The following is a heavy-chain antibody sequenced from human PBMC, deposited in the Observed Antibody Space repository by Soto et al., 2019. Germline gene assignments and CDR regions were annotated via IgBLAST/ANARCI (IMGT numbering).Heavy chain of an antibody. D-gene: IGHD3-3*01. CDR3: ARGKYYDFWSGYYVHGMDV. J-gene: IGHJ6*02. Sequence: QVQLVQSGAEVKKPGASVKVSCKASGYTFTSYDINWVRQATGQGLEWMGWMNPNSGNTGYAQKFQGRVTMTRNTSISRAYMELSSLRSEDMAVYYCARGKYYDFWSGYYVHGMDVWGQGTTVTVSS. CDR1: GYTFTSYD. V-gene: IGHV1-8*01. CDR2: MNPNSGNT.